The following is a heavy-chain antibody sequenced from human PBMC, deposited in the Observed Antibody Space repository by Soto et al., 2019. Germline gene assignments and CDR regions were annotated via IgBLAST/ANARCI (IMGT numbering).Heavy chain of an antibody. CDR3: AKEGVTTSLSDFDY. D-gene: IGHD1-26*01. CDR1: GFTFSNYA. Sequence: EVQLLESGGGLVQPGGSLRLSCAASGFTFSNYAMSWVRQAPGKGLEWVSGISTTGRTTYSSDSVKGRFTISRDNSKDTLYLQMNSLRAEDTAVYYCAKEGVTTSLSDFDYWGQGTLVTVSS. CDR2: ISTTGRTT. J-gene: IGHJ4*02. V-gene: IGHV3-23*01.